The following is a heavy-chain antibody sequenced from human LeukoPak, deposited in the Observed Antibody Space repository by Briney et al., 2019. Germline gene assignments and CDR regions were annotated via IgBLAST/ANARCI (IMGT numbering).Heavy chain of an antibody. V-gene: IGHV3-66*01. J-gene: IGHJ3*02. D-gene: IGHD1-26*01. CDR3: ARVVLGVVGTSYDAFDI. CDR2: LYSGGSP. CDR1: GFSVSSNY. Sequence: PGGSLRLSCAASGFSVSSNYMSWVRQALEKGLEWVSILYSGGSPYYAESVKGRFTIPRDNSKNTLFLQMNNLGAEDTAMYYCARVVLGVVGTSYDAFDIWGQGTMVTVSS.